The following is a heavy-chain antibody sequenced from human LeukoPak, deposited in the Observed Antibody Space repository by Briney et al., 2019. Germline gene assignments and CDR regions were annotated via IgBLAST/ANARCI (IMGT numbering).Heavy chain of an antibody. CDR3: ARAPGKAGAVAGDFDY. J-gene: IGHJ4*02. Sequence: SQTLSLTCAISGDSVSSNSAAWNWIRQSPSRGLEWLGRTYYRPKWYNDYAVSVKSRITINPDTSKNQFSLQLNSVTPEDTAVYYCARAPGKAGAVAGDFDYWGQGTLVTVSS. CDR2: TYYRPKWYN. D-gene: IGHD6-19*01. V-gene: IGHV6-1*01. CDR1: GDSVSSNSAA.